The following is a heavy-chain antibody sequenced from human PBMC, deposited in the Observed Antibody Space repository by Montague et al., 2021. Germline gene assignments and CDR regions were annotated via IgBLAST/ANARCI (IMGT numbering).Heavy chain of an antibody. CDR3: ARKGTNWGY. Sequence: SETLSLTCTVSGDSINFYYWRWIRQPPGKGLEWIGYVYYTGTTNYNPSLKSRVTISVDTSRDQFFLNVNSVTAADTAVYYCARKGTNWGYWGQGTLVTVSS. CDR2: VYYTGTT. V-gene: IGHV4-59*01. D-gene: IGHD7-27*01. J-gene: IGHJ4*02. CDR1: GDSINFYY.